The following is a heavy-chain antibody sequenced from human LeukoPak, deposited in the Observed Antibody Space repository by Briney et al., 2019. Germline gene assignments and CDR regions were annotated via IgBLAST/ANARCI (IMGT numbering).Heavy chain of an antibody. V-gene: IGHV1-2*02. CDR1: GYTFTGYY. D-gene: IGHD3-22*01. CDR3: ARGTYYYDSSGGNWFDP. CDR2: INPNSGGT. Sequence: ASVKVSCKASGYTFTGYYMHWVRQAPGQGLEWMGWINPNSGGTNYAQKFQGRVTMTRDTSISTAYMELSRLRSDDTAVYYCARGTYYYDSSGGNWFDPWGQGTLVTASS. J-gene: IGHJ5*02.